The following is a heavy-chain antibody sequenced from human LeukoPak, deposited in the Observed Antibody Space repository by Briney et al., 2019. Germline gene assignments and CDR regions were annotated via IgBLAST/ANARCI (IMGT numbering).Heavy chain of an antibody. CDR3: ARGRWTFDY. J-gene: IGHJ4*02. D-gene: IGHD4-23*01. Sequence: SETLSLTCTVSGGSISPYYWSWIRQPPGKGLEWIGYIYYSGNTNYNPSLKSRVTISVDTSKNQFSLKLTSVTAADTAVYYCARGRWTFDYWGQGTLVTVSP. CDR1: GGSISPYY. V-gene: IGHV4-59*01. CDR2: IYYSGNT.